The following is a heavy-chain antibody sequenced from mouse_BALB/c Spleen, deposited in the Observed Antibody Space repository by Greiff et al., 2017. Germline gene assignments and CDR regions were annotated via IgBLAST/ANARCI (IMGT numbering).Heavy chain of an antibody. CDR1: GFNIKDTY. V-gene: IGHV14-3*02. CDR2: IDPANGNT. D-gene: IGHD1-1*01. J-gene: IGHJ4*01. CDR3: ARIYYYGSSYSYYAMDY. Sequence: VQLQQSGAELVKPGASVKLSCTASGFNIKDTYMHWVKQRPEQGLEWIGRIDPANGNTKYDPKFQGKATITADTSSNTAYLQLSSLTSEDTAVYYCARIYYYGSSYSYYAMDYWGQGTSVTVSS.